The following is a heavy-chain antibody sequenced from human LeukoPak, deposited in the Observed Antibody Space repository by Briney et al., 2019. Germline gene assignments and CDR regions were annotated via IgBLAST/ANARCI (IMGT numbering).Heavy chain of an antibody. J-gene: IGHJ5*02. Sequence: SETLSLTCAVYGGSFSGYYWSWIRQPPGKGLEWTGEINHSGSTNYNPSLKSRVTTSVDTSKNQFSLKLSSVTAAATAVYYCARGPKVYCSSTSCPPWFDPWGQGTLVTVSS. CDR2: INHSGST. V-gene: IGHV4-34*01. CDR1: GGSFSGYY. CDR3: ARGPKVYCSSTSCPPWFDP. D-gene: IGHD2-2*01.